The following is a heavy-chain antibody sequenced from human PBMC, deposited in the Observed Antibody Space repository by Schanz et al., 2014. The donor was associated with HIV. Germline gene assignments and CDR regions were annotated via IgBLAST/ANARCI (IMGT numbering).Heavy chain of an antibody. Sequence: QVRLVESGGGVVQPGRSLRLSCAASGFTFSSYGMHWVRQAPGKGLEWVAVISHDGGNKHYGDSVKGRFTISRDNSKNTLYLQMSSLREEDTAVYYCAKTILRFLDWPNANGGMDVWGLGTTVTVSS. CDR3: AKTILRFLDWPNANGGMDV. J-gene: IGHJ6*02. D-gene: IGHD3-3*01. CDR1: GFTFSSYG. CDR2: ISHDGGNK. V-gene: IGHV3-33*05.